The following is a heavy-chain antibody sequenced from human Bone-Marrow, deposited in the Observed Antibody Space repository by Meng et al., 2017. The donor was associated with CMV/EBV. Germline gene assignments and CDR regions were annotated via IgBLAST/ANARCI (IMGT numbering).Heavy chain of an antibody. CDR2: IIPILGIA. CDR3: AREDSSGYSYYFDY. Sequence: QGEGVQSGAEVKKPGSSVKVSCKASGGTFSSYAISWVRQAPGQGLEWMGGIIPILGIANYAQKFQGRVTITADKSTSTAYMELSSLRSEDTAVYYCAREDSSGYSYYFDYWGQGTLVTVSS. V-gene: IGHV1-69*04. D-gene: IGHD3-22*01. CDR1: GGTFSSYA. J-gene: IGHJ4*02.